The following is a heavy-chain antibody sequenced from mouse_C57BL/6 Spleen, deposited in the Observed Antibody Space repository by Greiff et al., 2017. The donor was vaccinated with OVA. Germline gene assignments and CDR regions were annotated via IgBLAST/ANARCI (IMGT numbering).Heavy chain of an antibody. CDR2: INYDGSRT. CDR3: ARDYDGYTWYFDV. Sequence: DVQLVESAAGLVQPGSSMKLSCTASGFPFSDYYMAWVRPVPEKGLEWVANINYDGSRTHYLDSLTSRFLISRDNAKNILYLQMSRLKSEDTATYYCARDYDGYTWYFDVWGTGTTVTVAS. CDR1: GFPFSDYY. V-gene: IGHV5-16*01. J-gene: IGHJ1*03. D-gene: IGHD2-3*01.